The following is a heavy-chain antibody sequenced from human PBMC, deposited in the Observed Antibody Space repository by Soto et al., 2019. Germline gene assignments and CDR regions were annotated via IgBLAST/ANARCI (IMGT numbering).Heavy chain of an antibody. CDR3: ARDYGSSWYEPYYYYGMDV. V-gene: IGHV3-30-3*01. CDR2: ISYDGSNK. Sequence: QVQLVGSGGGVVQPGRSLRISCAASGFTFSSYAMHWVRQAPGKGLEWVAVISYDGSNKYYADSVKGRFTISRDNSKNTLYLQMNSLRAEDTAVYYCARDYGSSWYEPYYYYGMDVWGQGTTVTVSS. D-gene: IGHD6-13*01. J-gene: IGHJ6*02. CDR1: GFTFSSYA.